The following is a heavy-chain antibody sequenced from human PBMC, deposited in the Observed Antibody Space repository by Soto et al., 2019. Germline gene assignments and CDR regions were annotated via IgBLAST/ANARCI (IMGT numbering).Heavy chain of an antibody. J-gene: IGHJ4*02. Sequence: EVQLVESGEGLVQPGGSLRLSCAASGFTFSSYNIHWIRQAPGKGLEFVSAISRSGDRTYYADSVKGRFTITRDNSKNTVWLQMGSLRAEDMAVYHCARARCSSGQCYYFDYWGRGALVSVSS. V-gene: IGHV3-64*02. CDR1: GFTFSSYN. CDR2: ISRSGDRT. CDR3: ARARCSSGQCYYFDY. D-gene: IGHD2-15*01.